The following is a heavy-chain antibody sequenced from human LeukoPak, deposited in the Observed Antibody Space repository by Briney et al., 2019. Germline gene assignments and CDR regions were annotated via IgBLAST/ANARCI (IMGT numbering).Heavy chain of an antibody. CDR3: ARDPLFDRLDLDTSK. CDR1: GGSLSSGSYY. V-gene: IGHV4-61*01. J-gene: IGHJ4*02. D-gene: IGHD1-1*01. CDR2: IYYSGST. Sequence: SETLSLTCTVSGGSLSSGSYYWRWLRQPPGTGLEWIGYIYYSGSTNYNPSLKSRVTISVDTSKNQFSLKLSSVTAADTAVYYCARDPLFDRLDLDTSKWGQGTLVTVSS.